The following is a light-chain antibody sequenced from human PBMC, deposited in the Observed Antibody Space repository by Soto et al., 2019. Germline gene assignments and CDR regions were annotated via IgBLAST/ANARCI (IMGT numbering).Light chain of an antibody. V-gene: IGKV1-27*01. CDR3: QKYNSAPRT. J-gene: IGKJ1*01. CDR1: QGIIDY. Sequence: DLQMTQSPSSLAASVGARVTITCRASQGIIDYLAWYQQKPGKAPKLLIYAASTLQSGVPSRFSGSGAGTDFTLTITSLQPEDVATYYCQKYNSAPRTFGQGTKVESK. CDR2: AAS.